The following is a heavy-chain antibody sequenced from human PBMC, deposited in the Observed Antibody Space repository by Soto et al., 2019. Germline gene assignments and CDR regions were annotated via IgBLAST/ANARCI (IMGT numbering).Heavy chain of an antibody. D-gene: IGHD2-2*01. CDR2: ISTSGGTT. Sequence: EVQLLESGGGLVQPGGSLRLSCAASGFTFSSYAMSWVLQAPGKRLEWVLSISTSGGTTFYADSVKGRFTISRDNSKNTLYLQMHSLRAEDTAGYYCAKGMTDFCDSSGCSPIDYWGQGTLVTVSS. CDR3: AKGMTDFCDSSGCSPIDY. CDR1: GFTFSSYA. J-gene: IGHJ4*02. V-gene: IGHV3-23*01.